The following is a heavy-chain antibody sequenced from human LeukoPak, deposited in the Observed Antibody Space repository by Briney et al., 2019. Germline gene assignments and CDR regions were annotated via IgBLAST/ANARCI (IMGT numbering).Heavy chain of an antibody. CDR1: GITFSSYG. D-gene: IGHD6-13*01. V-gene: IGHV3-15*06. J-gene: IGHJ5*02. Sequence: PGGTLRLSCAASGITFSSYGMSWVRQAPGKGLEWVSSISSTGGTTYYAAPVKGRFTISRDDSKNTLYLQMNSLKTEDTAVYYCTTVARRYSRVFDPWGQGTLVTVSS. CDR3: TTVARRYSRVFDP. CDR2: ISSTGGTT.